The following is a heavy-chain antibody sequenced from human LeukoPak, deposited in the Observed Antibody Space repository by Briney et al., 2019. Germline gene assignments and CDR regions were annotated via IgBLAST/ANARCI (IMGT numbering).Heavy chain of an antibody. CDR2: ISSSSNYI. Sequence: GGSLRLSCAASGFTFSSYAMSWVRQAPGKGLGWVSSISSSSNYIYYGDSMKGRFTISRDNAKNSLYLQMNSLRAEDTAVYYCARGGSYGDYSRVWGQGTTVTVSS. D-gene: IGHD4-17*01. CDR1: GFTFSSYA. J-gene: IGHJ6*02. CDR3: ARGGSYGDYSRV. V-gene: IGHV3-21*01.